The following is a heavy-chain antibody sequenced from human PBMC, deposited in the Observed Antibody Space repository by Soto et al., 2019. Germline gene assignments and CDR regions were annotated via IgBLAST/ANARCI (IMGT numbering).Heavy chain of an antibody. D-gene: IGHD2-2*01. CDR1: GYTFTSYD. V-gene: IGHV1-8*01. CDR3: ARIVVVPAAIRRRSYYYGMDV. J-gene: IGHJ6*02. CDR2: MNPTSGNT. Sequence: QVQLVQSGAEVKKPGASVKVSCKDSGYTFTSYDINCVRQATGQGLEWMGWMNPTSGNTGYAQKFQGRVAMTRNTSISTAYMELSSLRSEDTAVYYCARIVVVPAAIRRRSYYYGMDVWGQGTTVTVSS.